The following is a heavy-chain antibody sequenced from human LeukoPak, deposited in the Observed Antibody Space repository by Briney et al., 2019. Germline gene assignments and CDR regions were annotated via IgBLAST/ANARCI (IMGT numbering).Heavy chain of an antibody. CDR2: INPNSGGT. D-gene: IGHD6-19*01. CDR1: GYTFTGYY. CDR3: ARDRIAVAGRASCYFDY. J-gene: IGHJ4*02. V-gene: IGHV1-2*02. Sequence: ASVKVSCKASGYTFTGYYMHWVRQAPGQGLEWMGWINPNSGGTNYAQKFQGRVTMTRDTSISTAYMELSRLRSDDTAVYYCARDRIAVAGRASCYFDYWGQGTLVTVSS.